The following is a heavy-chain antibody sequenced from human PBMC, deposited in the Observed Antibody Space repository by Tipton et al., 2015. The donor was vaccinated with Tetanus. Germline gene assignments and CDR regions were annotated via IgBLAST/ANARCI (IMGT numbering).Heavy chain of an antibody. D-gene: IGHD6-19*01. CDR1: GYTFTKYG. Sequence: QSGAEVKKPGASVKVSCKASGYTFTKYGINWVRQAPGQGLEWMGWDSGYSGNTNYAQKLQGRVTMTTDTSTNTAYMELRSLTSDDTAVYFCARLVKQWLIPEGYWGQGTLVTVSS. J-gene: IGHJ4*02. CDR2: DSGYSGNT. CDR3: ARLVKQWLIPEGY. V-gene: IGHV1-18*01.